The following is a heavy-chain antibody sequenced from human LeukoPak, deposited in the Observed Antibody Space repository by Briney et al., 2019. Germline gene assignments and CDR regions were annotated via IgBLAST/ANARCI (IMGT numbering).Heavy chain of an antibody. CDR2: INDDGSRT. J-gene: IGHJ4*02. CDR3: ARNGPIDY. CDR1: GFTFSSYW. Sequence: GGSLRLSCAASGFTFSSYWMHWVPQAPGKGLVWVSRINDDGSRTNYADSVKGRFSISRDNARNTLYLQMNSLRAEDTAVYYCARNGPIDYWGQGTLVTVSS. D-gene: IGHD2-8*01. V-gene: IGHV3-74*01.